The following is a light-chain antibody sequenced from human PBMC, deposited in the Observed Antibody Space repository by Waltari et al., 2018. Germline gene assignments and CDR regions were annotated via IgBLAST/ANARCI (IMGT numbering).Light chain of an antibody. J-gene: IGKJ3*01. V-gene: IGKV1-39*01. CDR3: QQSYSTPRT. CDR1: QSISSF. Sequence: DIQMTQSPSSLSASVGDRITITCRASQSISSFLNWYQQKPGKAPKLLSYCPPGLPSGAPCRFRGRGSGTDFTLTIIGLQPEDVGTYYCQQSYSTPRTFGPGTKVDI. CDR2: CPP.